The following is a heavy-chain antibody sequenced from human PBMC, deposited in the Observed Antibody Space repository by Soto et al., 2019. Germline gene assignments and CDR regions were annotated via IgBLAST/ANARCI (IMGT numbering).Heavy chain of an antibody. CDR2: IAWNSDII. CDR1: GFRFEDYA. Sequence: GGSLRLSCAASGFRFEDYAMHWVRQAPGKGLEWVSGIAWNSDIIYYADSVKGRFTISRDNAKNSLYLQMNSLRAEDTAVYYCARDGEWFGELVSPSDAFDIWGQGTMVTVSS. D-gene: IGHD3-10*01. V-gene: IGHV3-9*01. J-gene: IGHJ3*02. CDR3: ARDGEWFGELVSPSDAFDI.